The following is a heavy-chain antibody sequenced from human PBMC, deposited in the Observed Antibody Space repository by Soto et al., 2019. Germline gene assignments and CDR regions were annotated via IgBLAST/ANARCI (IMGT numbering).Heavy chain of an antibody. CDR2: INSDGSST. CDR1: GFTFSSYW. Sequence: ELQLVESGGGLVQPGGSLRLSCAASGFTFSSYWMHWVRQAPGKGLEWVSRINSDGSSTVYADSVKGRFTISRYNVQNTLYVQTSTLRADDTVVYHCTRAFENYSYFDYWGQGILATVSS. D-gene: IGHD1-7*01. V-gene: IGHV3-74*01. J-gene: IGHJ4*02. CDR3: TRAFENYSYFDY.